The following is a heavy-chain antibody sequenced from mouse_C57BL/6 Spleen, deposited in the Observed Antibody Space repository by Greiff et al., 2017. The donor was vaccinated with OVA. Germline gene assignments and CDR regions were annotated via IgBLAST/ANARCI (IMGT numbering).Heavy chain of an antibody. D-gene: IGHD1-1*01. Sequence: EVQLQQSVAELVRPGASVKLSCTASGFTIKNTYMHWVKQRPEQGLEWIGRIDPANGNTKYAPKFQGKATITADTSSNTAYLQLSSLTSEDTAIYYCACYYYGSSYGAWFAYWGQGTLVTVSA. V-gene: IGHV14-3*01. CDR2: IDPANGNT. CDR1: GFTIKNTY. CDR3: ACYYYGSSYGAWFAY. J-gene: IGHJ3*01.